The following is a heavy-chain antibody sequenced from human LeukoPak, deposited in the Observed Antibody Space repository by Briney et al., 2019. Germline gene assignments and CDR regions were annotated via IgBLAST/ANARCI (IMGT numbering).Heavy chain of an antibody. J-gene: IGHJ4*02. Sequence: GGSLRLSCAASGFTFSSYWMSWVRQAPGKGLEWVANIKQDGSEKYYVDSVKGRFTISRDNAKNSLYLQMNSLRAEDTAVYYCARRRSGSSWHKFDYWGQGTLVTVSS. D-gene: IGHD6-13*01. CDR3: ARRRSGSSWHKFDY. V-gene: IGHV3-7*01. CDR1: GFTFSSYW. CDR2: IKQDGSEK.